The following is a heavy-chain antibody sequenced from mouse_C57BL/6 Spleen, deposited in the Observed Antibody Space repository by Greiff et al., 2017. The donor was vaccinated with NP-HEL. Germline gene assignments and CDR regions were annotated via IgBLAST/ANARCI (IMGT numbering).Heavy chain of an antibody. CDR3: ARSTTVDWYFDV. D-gene: IGHD1-1*01. Sequence: EVQVVESVAELVRPGASVKLSCTASGFNIKNTYMHWVKQRPEQGLEWIGRIDPANGNTKYAPKFQGKATITADTSSNTAYLQLSSLTSADTAIYYCARSTTVDWYFDVWGTGTTVTVSS. CDR1: GFNIKNTY. V-gene: IGHV14-3*01. CDR2: IDPANGNT. J-gene: IGHJ1*03.